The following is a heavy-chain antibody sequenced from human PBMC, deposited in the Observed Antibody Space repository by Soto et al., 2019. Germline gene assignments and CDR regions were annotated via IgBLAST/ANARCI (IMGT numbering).Heavy chain of an antibody. CDR3: APSFGYSGYDLFDC. CDR2: ISYDGSNK. J-gene: IGHJ4*02. V-gene: IGHV3-30*03. CDR1: GFTFSSYG. D-gene: IGHD5-12*01. Sequence: QVQLVESGGGVVQPGRSLRLSCAASGFTFSSYGMHWVRQAPGKGLEWVAVISYDGSNKYYADSVKGRFTISRDNSKNTLFLQMNSLRAEDTDVYYCAPSFGYSGYDLFDCWGQGTLVTVSS.